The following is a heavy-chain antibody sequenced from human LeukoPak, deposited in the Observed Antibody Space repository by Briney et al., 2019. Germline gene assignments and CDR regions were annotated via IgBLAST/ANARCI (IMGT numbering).Heavy chain of an antibody. Sequence: GGSLRLSCQASGFSFNDYIMSWVRQAPGKGLEWIAFIRSSHHGATREYAASVKGRFIISRDDSKNIAYLQMDSLRTEDTGVYFCTRDRGGRWFGELLGFDNWGQGTLLTVSS. CDR2: IRSSHHGATR. J-gene: IGHJ4*02. CDR1: GFSFNDYI. D-gene: IGHD3-10*01. V-gene: IGHV3-49*04. CDR3: TRDRGGRWFGELLGFDN.